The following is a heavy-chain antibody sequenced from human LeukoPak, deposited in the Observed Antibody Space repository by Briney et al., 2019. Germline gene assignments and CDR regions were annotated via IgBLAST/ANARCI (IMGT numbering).Heavy chain of an antibody. CDR2: IYYSGST. Sequence: SETLSLTCTVSGGSISSSSYYWGWIRQPPGKGLEWIGSIYYSGSTYYNPSLKSRVTISVDTSKNQFSLKLSSVTAADTAVYYCARLRPLSCSSTSCYIGIGSYFDYWGQGTLVTVSS. D-gene: IGHD2-2*02. J-gene: IGHJ4*02. CDR3: ARLRPLSCSSTSCYIGIGSYFDY. V-gene: IGHV4-39*01. CDR1: GGSISSSSYY.